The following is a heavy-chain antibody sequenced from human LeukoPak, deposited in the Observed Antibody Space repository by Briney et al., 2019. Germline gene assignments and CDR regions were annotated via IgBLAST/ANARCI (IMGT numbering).Heavy chain of an antibody. V-gene: IGHV1-2*02. CDR2: INPNTGGT. D-gene: IGHD2-2*01. Sequence: ASVKVSCKASGYTFTDYYFHWVRQVPGQGLECMGWINPNTGGTNYPQKFQGRVTMTRDTSISTAYMELTSLRSDDAAVYYCARDLGCSTGAPWYYFDYWDQGNLVTVSS. J-gene: IGHJ4*01. CDR1: GYTFTDYY. CDR3: ARDLGCSTGAPWYYFDY.